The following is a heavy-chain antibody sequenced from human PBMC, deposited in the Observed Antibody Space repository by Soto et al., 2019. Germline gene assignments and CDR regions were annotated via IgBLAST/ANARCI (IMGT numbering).Heavy chain of an antibody. J-gene: IGHJ5*02. Sequence: ASVKVSCKASGYTFTSYGISWVRQAPGQGLEWMGWISAYNGNTNYAQKLQGRVTMTTDTSTSTAYMELRSLRSDDTAVYYCARDXYLYDFGSGFHPWWFDPWGQGTLVTVSS. CDR2: ISAYNGNT. V-gene: IGHV1-18*01. CDR3: ARDXYLYDFGSGFHPWWFDP. D-gene: IGHD3-3*01. CDR1: GYTFTSYG.